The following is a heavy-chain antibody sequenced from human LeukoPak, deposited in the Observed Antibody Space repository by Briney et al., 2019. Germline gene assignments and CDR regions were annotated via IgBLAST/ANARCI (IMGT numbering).Heavy chain of an antibody. CDR2: INGDGTST. J-gene: IGHJ4*02. CDR3: ARAAAGIGYYFDY. Sequence: PGGSLRLSCAASGFTFRTYWMHWVRQAPGKGMVWVSCINGDGTSTTYADSVKGRFTMSRDNAKNTLYLQMNSLRAEDTAVYYCARAAAGIGYYFDYWGQGTLVTVSS. CDR1: GFTFRTYW. V-gene: IGHV3-74*01. D-gene: IGHD6-13*01.